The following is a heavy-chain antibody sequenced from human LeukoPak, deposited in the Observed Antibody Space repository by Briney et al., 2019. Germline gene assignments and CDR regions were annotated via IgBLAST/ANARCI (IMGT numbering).Heavy chain of an antibody. D-gene: IGHD4-17*01. CDR1: GXSISGYY. CDR2: IYSSGTT. J-gene: IGHJ4*02. V-gene: IGHV4-59*01. CDR3: ARDYGGKFDY. Sequence: PSETLSFTCAVYGXSISGYYWSWIRQPPGKGLEWIGYIYSSGTTNYNPSLKSRVTIPVDTSKNQFSLKLSSVTAADAAVYYCARDYGGKFDYWGQGTLVTVSS.